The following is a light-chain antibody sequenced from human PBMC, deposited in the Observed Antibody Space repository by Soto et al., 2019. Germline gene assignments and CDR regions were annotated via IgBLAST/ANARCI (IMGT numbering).Light chain of an antibody. CDR1: QSISSY. J-gene: IGKJ1*01. CDR2: AAS. V-gene: IGKV1-39*01. Sequence: DIQMTQSPYSLSASVGDRVTITCRTSQSISSYLNWYQQKPGKAPKLLIYAASSVQSGVPSRFSGSGCVTDFTLTISSLQPEEFATYDCQQSYSTPQPFGQGAKVEI. CDR3: QQSYSTPQP.